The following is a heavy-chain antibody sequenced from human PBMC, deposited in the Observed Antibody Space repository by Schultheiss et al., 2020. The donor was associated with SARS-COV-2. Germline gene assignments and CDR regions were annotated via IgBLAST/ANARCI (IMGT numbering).Heavy chain of an antibody. J-gene: IGHJ6*02. D-gene: IGHD3-22*01. CDR2: IIPIFGTA. CDR3: AKPKDSSGFGYYYGMDV. CDR1: GYTFTGYY. V-gene: IGHV1-69*01. Sequence: GGSLRLSCKASGYTFTGYYMHWVRQAPGQGLEWMGGIIPIFGTANYAQKFQGRVTITADESTSTAYMELSSLRSEDTAVYYCAKPKDSSGFGYYYGMDVWGQGTTVTVSS.